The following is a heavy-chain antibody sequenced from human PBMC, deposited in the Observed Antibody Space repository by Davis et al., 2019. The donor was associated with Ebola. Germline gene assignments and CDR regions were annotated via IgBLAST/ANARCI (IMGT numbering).Heavy chain of an antibody. CDR3: ARHVGSSHAAPWYYYYYYMDV. CDR1: GGSISSSSYY. Sequence: PSETLSFTCTVSGGSISSSSYYWGWIRQPLGKGLEWIGSIYYSGSTYYNPSLKSRVTISVDTSKNQFSLKLSSVTAADTAVYYCARHVGSSHAAPWYYYYYYMDVWGKGTTVTVSS. J-gene: IGHJ6*03. D-gene: IGHD6-6*01. CDR2: IYYSGST. V-gene: IGHV4-39*01.